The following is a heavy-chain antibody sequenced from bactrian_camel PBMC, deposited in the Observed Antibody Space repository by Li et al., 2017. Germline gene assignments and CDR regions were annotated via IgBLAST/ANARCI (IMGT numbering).Heavy chain of an antibody. Sequence: HVQLVESGGGSVQAGETLGLSCTASGLTFDDTDMSWVRQAPGKGLEWVSSIFRDGSKSYYADSVAGRFTISRDNAKNTVYLQMNSLKPEDTAVYYCVRDTESTEGGFWYPLYYWGQGTQVTVS. D-gene: IGHD6*01. J-gene: IGHJ4*01. CDR1: GLTFDDTD. V-gene: IGHV3S5*01. CDR2: IFRDGSKS. CDR3: VRDTESTEGGFWYPLYY.